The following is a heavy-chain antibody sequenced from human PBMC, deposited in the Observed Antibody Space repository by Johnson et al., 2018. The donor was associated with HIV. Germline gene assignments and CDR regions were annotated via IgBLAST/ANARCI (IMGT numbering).Heavy chain of an antibody. Sequence: VQLVESGGGVVQPGRSLRLSCAASGFTFSSYGMHWVRQAPGKGLEWVAVIWYDGSNKYYADSVKGRFTISRDNSKNTVFLQMNSLRVEDTAVYFCARVGISDYDLAAFDIWGQGTMVTVSS. CDR2: IWYDGSNK. CDR3: ARVGISDYDLAAFDI. D-gene: IGHD3-3*01. V-gene: IGHV3-33*01. CDR1: GFTFSSYG. J-gene: IGHJ3*02.